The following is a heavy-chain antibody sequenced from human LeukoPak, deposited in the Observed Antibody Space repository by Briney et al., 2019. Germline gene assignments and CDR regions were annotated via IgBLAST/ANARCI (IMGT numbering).Heavy chain of an antibody. D-gene: IGHD2-2*01. CDR1: GGSIGSSSYF. CDR3: ARYLFANRYCSSTSCYSWFDP. CDR2: ISYSENT. J-gene: IGHJ5*02. Sequence: KTSETLSLTCTVSGGSIGSSSYFWGWIRQPPGKELEWIGSISYSENTYYNPSLKSRVTISVDTSKNQFSLKLSSVTAADTAVYYCARYLFANRYCSSTSCYSWFDPWGQGTLVTVSS. V-gene: IGHV4-39*07.